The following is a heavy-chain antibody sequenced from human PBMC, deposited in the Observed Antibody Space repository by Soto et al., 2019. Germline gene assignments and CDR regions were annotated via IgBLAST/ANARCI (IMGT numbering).Heavy chain of an antibody. CDR1: GFTFSSYA. D-gene: IGHD3-3*01. J-gene: IGHJ6*02. Sequence: GWSLRLSCASYGFTFSSYAMSWVRQAPGKGLDWVSAISGSGGSTYYADSVKGRFTISRDNSKNTLYLQMNSLRAEDTAVYYCAKAFWSGYYTSYYYYGMDVWGQGTTVTVSS. CDR3: AKAFWSGYYTSYYYYGMDV. CDR2: ISGSGGST. V-gene: IGHV3-23*01.